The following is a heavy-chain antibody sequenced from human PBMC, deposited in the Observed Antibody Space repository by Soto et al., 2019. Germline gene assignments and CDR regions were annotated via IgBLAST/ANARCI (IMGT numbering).Heavy chain of an antibody. V-gene: IGHV3-48*02. J-gene: IGHJ4*02. CDR1: GFTFSTYN. CDR3: ARVVAGISGADY. Sequence: EVHLVESGGGLVQPGGSLRLSCAASGFTFSTYNMIWVRQAPGKGLEGISYINSGSSTMLYADSVKGRFTISRDNAENSLYLQMNSLRDEDTAIYYCARVVAGISGADYWGQGTLVTVSS. D-gene: IGHD6-13*01. CDR2: INSGSSTM.